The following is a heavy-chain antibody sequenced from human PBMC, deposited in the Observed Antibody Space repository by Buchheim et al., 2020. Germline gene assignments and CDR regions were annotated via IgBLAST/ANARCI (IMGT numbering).Heavy chain of an antibody. V-gene: IGHV3-74*01. D-gene: IGHD3-3*01. CDR1: GFTFSSYW. Sequence: EVQLVESGGGLVQPGGSLRLSCAASGFTFSSYWMHWVRQAPGKGLVWVSRINSDGSGTSYADSVKGRFTISRDNAKNTLYLQMNSLRAEDTAVYYCARAFLEWLPLLKTSGLDYWGQGTL. CDR2: INSDGSGT. J-gene: IGHJ4*02. CDR3: ARAFLEWLPLLKTSGLDY.